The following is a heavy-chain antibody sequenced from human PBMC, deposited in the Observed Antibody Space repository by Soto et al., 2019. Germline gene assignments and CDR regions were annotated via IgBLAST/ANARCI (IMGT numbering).Heavy chain of an antibody. V-gene: IGHV3-30-3*01. J-gene: IGHJ4*02. CDR3: ARDLTRCSGGSCYLFAY. CDR1: GFTFSSYA. Sequence: QVQLVESGGGVVQPGRSLRLSCAASGFTFSSYAMHWVRQAPGKGLEWVAVISYDGSNKYYADSVKGRFTISRDNSKNTLYLQRNSMRAEDTAVYYCARDLTRCSGGSCYLFAYWGQGTLVTVSS. D-gene: IGHD2-15*01. CDR2: ISYDGSNK.